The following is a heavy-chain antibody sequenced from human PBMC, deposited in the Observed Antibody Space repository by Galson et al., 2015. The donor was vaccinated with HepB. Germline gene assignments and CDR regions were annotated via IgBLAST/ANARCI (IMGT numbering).Heavy chain of an antibody. V-gene: IGHV3-66*02. Sequence: SLRLSCAASGFTVSSNYMSWVRQAPGKGLEWVSVIYSGGSTYYADSVKGRFTISRDNSKNTLYLQMNSLRAEDTAVYYCARDGRYCSGGSCYSYYGMDVWGQGTTVTVSS. CDR2: IYSGGST. CDR3: ARDGRYCSGGSCYSYYGMDV. J-gene: IGHJ6*02. D-gene: IGHD2-15*01. CDR1: GFTVSSNY.